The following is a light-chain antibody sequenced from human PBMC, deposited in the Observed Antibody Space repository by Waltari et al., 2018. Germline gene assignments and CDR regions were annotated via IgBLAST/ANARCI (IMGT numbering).Light chain of an antibody. Sequence: EVVLTQSPGTLSLSPGERATLFCRASQSISRYLVWYQQRPGQAPRLLIYGASIRAAGIPDRFSGRGSGTDFTLSISRLEPEDFAVYYCQNHERLPATFGQGTRVEIK. CDR1: QSISRY. V-gene: IGKV3-20*01. CDR2: GAS. J-gene: IGKJ1*01. CDR3: QNHERLPAT.